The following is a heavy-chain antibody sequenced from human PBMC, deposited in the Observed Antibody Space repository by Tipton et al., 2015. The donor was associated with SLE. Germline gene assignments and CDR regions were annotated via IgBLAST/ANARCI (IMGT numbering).Heavy chain of an antibody. CDR3: ARGPSRNGWYYWYFDL. J-gene: IGHJ2*01. D-gene: IGHD6-19*01. CDR2: MSYFGSS. V-gene: IGHV4-39*07. CDR1: GGSISSTDYY. Sequence: TLSLTCTVSGGSISSTDYYWGWIRQPPGKGLEWIGSMSYFGSSFYNPSLKTRVTISIDTSENQVSLKVTSVTAADTAVYFCARGPSRNGWYYWYFDLWGRGTLVTVSS.